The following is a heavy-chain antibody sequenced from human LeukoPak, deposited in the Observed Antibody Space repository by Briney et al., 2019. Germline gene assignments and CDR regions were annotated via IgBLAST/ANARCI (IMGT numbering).Heavy chain of an antibody. CDR3: AKDRGVRGVITSDSGLGMDV. CDR2: ISYDGSNK. V-gene: IGHV3-30*18. D-gene: IGHD3-10*01. J-gene: IGHJ6*02. CDR1: GFTFSSYG. Sequence: GGSLRLSCAASGFTFSSYGMHWVRQAPGKGLEWVAVISYDGSNKYYADSVKGRFTISRDNSKNTLYLQMNSLRAEDTAAYYCAKDRGVRGVITSDSGLGMDVWGQGTTVTVSS.